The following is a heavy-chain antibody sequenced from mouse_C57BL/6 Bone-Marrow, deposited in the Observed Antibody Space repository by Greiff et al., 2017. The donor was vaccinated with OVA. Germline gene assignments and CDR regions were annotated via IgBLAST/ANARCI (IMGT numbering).Heavy chain of an antibody. CDR1: CFSFTYTS. CDR3: ARGNFGSSFYAMDY. CDR2: IDPANDNT. D-gene: IGHD1-1*01. V-gene: IGHV14-3*01. J-gene: IGHJ4*01. Sequence: VQLPPSLASLVRPGSSVTFSCSASCFSFTYTSMPLLMHRPFHVLAWIGRIDPANDNTKYAPKFQGKATMTAYTSSNTAYLQLSSLSSEDTAVYCCARGNFGSSFYAMDYWGQGTSVTVSS.